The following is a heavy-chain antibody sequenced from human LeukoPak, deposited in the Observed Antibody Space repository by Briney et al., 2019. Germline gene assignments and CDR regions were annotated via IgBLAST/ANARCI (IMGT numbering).Heavy chain of an antibody. J-gene: IGHJ4*02. Sequence: GGSLXLSCVASGFTFNTYSMHWVRQAPGKGLEWVAVLSFDGDEKHYADSVKGRFTISRDNAKNSLYLQMNSLRAEDTAVYYCARSAPSGSYNNWGQGTLVTVSS. V-gene: IGHV3-30-3*01. CDR3: ARSAPSGSYNN. CDR2: LSFDGDEK. CDR1: GFTFNTYS. D-gene: IGHD1-26*01.